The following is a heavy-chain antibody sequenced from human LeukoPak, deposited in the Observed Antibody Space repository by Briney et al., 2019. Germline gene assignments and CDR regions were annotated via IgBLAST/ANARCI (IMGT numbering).Heavy chain of an antibody. Sequence: SETLPLTCAVYGGSFSGYYWSWIRQPPGKGLEWIGEINHSGSTNYNPSLKSRVTISVDTSKNQFSLKLSSVTAADTAVYYCARAYSSSSAGLRYYGMDVWGQGTTVTVSS. J-gene: IGHJ6*02. V-gene: IGHV4-34*01. CDR1: GGSFSGYY. CDR3: ARAYSSSSAGLRYYGMDV. D-gene: IGHD6-6*01. CDR2: INHSGST.